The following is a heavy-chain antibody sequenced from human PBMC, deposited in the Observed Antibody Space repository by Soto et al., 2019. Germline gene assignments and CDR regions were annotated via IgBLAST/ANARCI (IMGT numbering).Heavy chain of an antibody. CDR2: IKSKTDGGTT. J-gene: IGHJ3*02. V-gene: IGHV3-15*01. Sequence: PGGSLRLSCAASGFTFSNAWMSWVRQAPGKGLEWVGRIKSKTDGGTTDYAAPVKGRFTISRDDSKNTLYLQMNSLKTEDTAVYYCTTESTGYYYDSSGYRPTPAFDIWGQGTMVTVSS. CDR1: GFTFSNAW. CDR3: TTESTGYYYDSSGYRPTPAFDI. D-gene: IGHD3-22*01.